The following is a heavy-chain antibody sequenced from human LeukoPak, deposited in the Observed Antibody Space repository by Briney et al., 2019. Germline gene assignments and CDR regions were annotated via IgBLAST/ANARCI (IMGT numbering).Heavy chain of an antibody. Sequence: ASVKVSCKASGYTFTGYYMHWVRQAPGQGLEWMGWINPNSGGTNYAQKFRGRVTMTRDTSISTAYMELSRLRSDDTAVYYCARGLVYCSGGSCYSGAFDIWGQGTMVTVSS. D-gene: IGHD2-15*01. CDR3: ARGLVYCSGGSCYSGAFDI. V-gene: IGHV1-2*02. CDR2: INPNSGGT. J-gene: IGHJ3*02. CDR1: GYTFTGYY.